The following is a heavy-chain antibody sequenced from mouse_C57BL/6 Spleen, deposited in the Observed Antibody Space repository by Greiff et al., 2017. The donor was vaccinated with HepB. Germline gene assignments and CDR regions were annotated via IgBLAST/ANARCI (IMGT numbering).Heavy chain of an antibody. D-gene: IGHD1-1*01. CDR2: IDPEDGDT. CDR3: TTLTTVVATKDYFDY. V-gene: IGHV14-1*01. J-gene: IGHJ2*01. CDR1: GFNIKDYY. Sequence: EVQLQQSGAELVRPGASVKLSCTASGFNIKDYYMHWVKQRPEQGLEWIGRIDPEDGDTEYAPKFQGKATMTADTSSNTAYLQLSSLTSEDTAVYYCTTLTTVVATKDYFDYWGQGTTLTVSS.